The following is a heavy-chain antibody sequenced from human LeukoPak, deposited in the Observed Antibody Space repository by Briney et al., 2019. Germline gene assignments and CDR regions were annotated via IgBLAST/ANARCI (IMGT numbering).Heavy chain of an antibody. Sequence: GGSLRLSCAASGFIFSDYSMSWIRQAPGMGLEWVSYITPTGSTIYYADSVKGRFTLSRDNAKNSLSLQMNSLRAEDTAVYYCARGMSIAARCFDSWGQGTLVTVSS. D-gene: IGHD6-6*01. CDR3: ARGMSIAARCFDS. J-gene: IGHJ4*02. CDR2: ITPTGSTI. CDR1: GFIFSDYS. V-gene: IGHV3-11*04.